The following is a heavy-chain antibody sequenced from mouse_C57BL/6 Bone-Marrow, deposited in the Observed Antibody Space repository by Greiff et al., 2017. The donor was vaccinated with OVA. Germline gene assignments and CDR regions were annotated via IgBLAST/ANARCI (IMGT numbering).Heavy chain of an antibody. Sequence: QVTLKVSGPGILQPSQTLSLTCSFSGFSLSTFGMGVGWIRQASGKGLEWLAHIWWDDDQYYNTDLKSRLTNSKDTSKNLVFLKIANVDTADAATYYCALIDDGAMDYWGQGTSVTVSS. V-gene: IGHV8-8*01. CDR1: GFSLSTFGMG. CDR2: IWWDDDQ. CDR3: ALIDDGAMDY. D-gene: IGHD2-3*01. J-gene: IGHJ4*01.